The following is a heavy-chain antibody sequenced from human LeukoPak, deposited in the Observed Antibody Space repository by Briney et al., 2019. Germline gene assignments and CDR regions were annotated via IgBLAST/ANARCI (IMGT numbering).Heavy chain of an antibody. V-gene: IGHV3-23*01. Sequence: GGSLRLSCAASEDTFRNTYGMYWVRQAPGKGLEWVSGISGSGRNTYYADSVEGRFTISRDTSKNTLYLQMNSLRAEDTAIYFCAKAGYCNGGTCYGNFAYWGQGTLVTVSS. CDR1: EDTFRNTYG. J-gene: IGHJ4*02. CDR3: AKAGYCNGGTCYGNFAY. D-gene: IGHD2-15*01. CDR2: ISGSGRNT.